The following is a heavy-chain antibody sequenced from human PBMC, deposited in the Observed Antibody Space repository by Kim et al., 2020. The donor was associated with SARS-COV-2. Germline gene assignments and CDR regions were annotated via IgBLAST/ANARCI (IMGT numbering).Heavy chain of an antibody. V-gene: IGHV3-23*01. D-gene: IGHD3-22*01. Sequence: VKGRFTISRDNSKNTLYLQMNSLRAEDTAVYYCAKDDPITMIVVVALFDYWGQGTLVTVSS. J-gene: IGHJ4*02. CDR3: AKDDPITMIVVVALFDY.